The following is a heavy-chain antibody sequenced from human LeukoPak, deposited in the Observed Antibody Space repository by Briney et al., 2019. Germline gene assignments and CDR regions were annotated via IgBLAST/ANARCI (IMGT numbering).Heavy chain of an antibody. V-gene: IGHV4-59*01. CDR1: GGSISSYY. CDR3: ARVQAYSTVFDY. Sequence: SETLSLTCTVSGGSISSYYWSWIRQPPGKGLEWIGYIYYSGSTNYNPSLKSRVTISVDTSKNQFSLKLSSVTAADTVVYYCARVQAYSTVFDYWGQGTLVTVSS. CDR2: IYYSGST. J-gene: IGHJ4*02. D-gene: IGHD4-11*01.